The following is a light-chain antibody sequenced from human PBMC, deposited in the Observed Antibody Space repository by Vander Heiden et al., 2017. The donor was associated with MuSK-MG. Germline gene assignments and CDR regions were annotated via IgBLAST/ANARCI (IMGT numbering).Light chain of an antibody. Sequence: QSVLTQPPSVSGPPGQRVSSSCTRSSPNIRAGYDAHWYQQLPGTAPKHLVYGNSNRPSGVPDRFSGSKSGTSASRGITGLEAEDEYGYDCQSYDSSGVFGGGTKLTVL. CDR3: QSYDSSGV. V-gene: IGLV1-40*01. CDR2: GNS. J-gene: IGLJ2*01. CDR1: SPNIRAGYD.